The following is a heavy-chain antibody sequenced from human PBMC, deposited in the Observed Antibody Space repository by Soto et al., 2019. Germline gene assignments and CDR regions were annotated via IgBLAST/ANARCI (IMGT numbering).Heavy chain of an antibody. Sequence: VQLVECGGGVVQPGRSLRRSCAASGFTFGSYGMHWVRQAPGKGLEWVAVVSFDGNNKYYADSVKGRFTISRDNSKNTLYLQMNSLRGEDTAVYYCAKDAYSGATRGAPLDYWGQGTLVTVSS. CDR3: AKDAYSGATRGAPLDY. D-gene: IGHD2-15*01. J-gene: IGHJ4*02. CDR1: GFTFGSYG. CDR2: VSFDGNNK. V-gene: IGHV3-30*18.